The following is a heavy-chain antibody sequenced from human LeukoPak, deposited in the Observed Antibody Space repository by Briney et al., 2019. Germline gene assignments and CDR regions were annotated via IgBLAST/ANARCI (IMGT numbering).Heavy chain of an antibody. V-gene: IGHV3-23*01. J-gene: IGHJ4*02. CDR3: AKSGSGSYLYYFDY. CDR2: ITGSGGST. CDR1: GFTFSSYA. D-gene: IGHD3-10*01. Sequence: PGGCLRLSCAASGFTFSSYAMSWVRQAPGKGLEWVSAITGSGGSTHYADSVKGRFTISRDNSKNTLYLQMNSLRAEDTAVYYCAKSGSGSYLYYFDYWGQGTLVTVSS.